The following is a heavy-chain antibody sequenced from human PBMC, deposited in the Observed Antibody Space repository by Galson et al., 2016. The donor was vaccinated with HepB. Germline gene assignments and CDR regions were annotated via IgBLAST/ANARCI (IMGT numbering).Heavy chain of an antibody. J-gene: IGHJ4*01. Sequence: SLRLSCAASGFTFSNYGMHWVRQAPGKGLAWVALICIDGNRKYYGDSVRGRFTISRDNSKDTLYLEMNSLRAEDTAIYYCVREANEQDDVYAGEYGFDCWGQGTQVSVSS. D-gene: IGHD3-16*01. CDR3: VREANEQDDVYAGEYGFDC. CDR2: ICIDGNRK. CDR1: GFTFSNYG. V-gene: IGHV3-33*01.